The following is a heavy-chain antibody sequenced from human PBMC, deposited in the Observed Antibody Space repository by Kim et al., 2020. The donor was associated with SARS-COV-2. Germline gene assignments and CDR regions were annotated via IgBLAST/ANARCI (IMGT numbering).Heavy chain of an antibody. CDR2: IKQDGSEK. V-gene: IGHV3-7*01. D-gene: IGHD5-18*01. CDR3: ARLRIQLYIGLGGMDV. Sequence: GGSLRLSCAASGFTFSSYWMSWVRQAPGKGLEWVANIKQDGSEKYYVDSVKGRFTISRDNAKNSLYLQMNSLRAEDTAVYYCARLRIQLYIGLGGMDVWGQGTTVTVSS. J-gene: IGHJ6*02. CDR1: GFTFSSYW.